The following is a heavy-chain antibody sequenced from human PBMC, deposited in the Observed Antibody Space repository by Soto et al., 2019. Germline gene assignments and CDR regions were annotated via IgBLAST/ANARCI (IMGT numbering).Heavy chain of an antibody. CDR2: INPSGGST. CDR1: VYTLTELS. V-gene: IGHV1-46*03. D-gene: IGHD3-10*01. J-gene: IGHJ4*02. Sequence: GASVKVSCKVSVYTLTELSMHWVRQAPGKGLEWMGIINPSGGSTSYAQKFQGRVTMTRDTSTSTVYMELSSLRSEDTAVYYCARPHMVRGVNRFDYWGQGTLVTVSS. CDR3: ARPHMVRGVNRFDY.